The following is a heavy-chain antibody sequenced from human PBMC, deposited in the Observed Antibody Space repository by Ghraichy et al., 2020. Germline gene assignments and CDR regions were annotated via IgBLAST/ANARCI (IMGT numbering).Heavy chain of an antibody. Sequence: GSLRLSCSVSGVSISSSPHYWGWVRRPPGKGLEWLGNIFDNGNIYYNPSLKSRLTLSVDTSKNLFSLQLTSVTAADTAVYYCARKLPAAFDIWGQGSMVTVSS. J-gene: IGHJ3*02. V-gene: IGHV4-39*01. CDR2: IFDNGNI. CDR3: ARKLPAAFDI. CDR1: GVSISSSPHY.